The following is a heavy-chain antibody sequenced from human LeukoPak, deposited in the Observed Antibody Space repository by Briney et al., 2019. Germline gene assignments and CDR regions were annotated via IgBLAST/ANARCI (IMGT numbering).Heavy chain of an antibody. Sequence: ASVKDSCKASGYTFTSYDINWVRQATGQGLEWMGWMNPNSGNTGYAQKLQGRVTMTRNTSISTAYMELSSLRSEVTAVYYCARAPLSVLRYFDWLHGPIDYWGQGALVTVSS. V-gene: IGHV1-8*01. J-gene: IGHJ4*02. CDR3: ARAPLSVLRYFDWLHGPIDY. CDR2: MNPNSGNT. D-gene: IGHD3-9*01. CDR1: GYTFTSYD.